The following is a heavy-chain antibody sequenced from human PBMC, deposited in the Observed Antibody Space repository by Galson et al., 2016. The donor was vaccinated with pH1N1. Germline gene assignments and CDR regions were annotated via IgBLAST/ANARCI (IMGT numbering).Heavy chain of an antibody. CDR1: GGSFRGYY. D-gene: IGHD6-19*01. V-gene: IGHV4-34*01. CDR3: ARHSTSGFPTIEVAARRRPFDV. J-gene: IGHJ3*01. Sequence: LSLTCAVYGGSFRGYYWSWIRQSPEKGLEWIGEINHGGSTSYNPSLEGRVALSLDTSKNQFSLRLMAVTAADTAVYFCARHSTSGFPTIEVAARRRPFDVWGQGTLVTVSS. CDR2: INHGGST.